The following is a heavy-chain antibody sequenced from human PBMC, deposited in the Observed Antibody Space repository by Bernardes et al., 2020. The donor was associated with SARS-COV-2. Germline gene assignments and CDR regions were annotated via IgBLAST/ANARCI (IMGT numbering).Heavy chain of an antibody. CDR1: GFDFKHYG. J-gene: IGHJ5*01. CDR3: AKVSNIFWFGEGRGLFDS. CDR2: ISYEGSQK. Sequence: GGSLRLSCAASGFDFKHYGMHWVRQTQGKGLEWLAVISYEGSQKRYADSLEGRFTISRDTSTATLYLHMNSLRPEDTAVYYCAKVSNIFWFGEGRGLFDSWGQGILVIVSS. V-gene: IGHV3-30*18. D-gene: IGHD3-10*01.